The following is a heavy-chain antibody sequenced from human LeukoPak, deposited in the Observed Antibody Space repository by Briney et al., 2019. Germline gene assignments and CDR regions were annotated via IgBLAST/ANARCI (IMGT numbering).Heavy chain of an antibody. Sequence: GGSLRLSCAASGFTFHHYAIHWVRQVPGKGLEWVSGISWNSANIGYADSAKGRFTISRDNAKNSLYLQMNSLRAGDTAVYYCARGLAGPAEVGDDAFDIWGQGTMVTVSS. CDR3: ARGLAGPAEVGDDAFDI. D-gene: IGHD2-2*01. V-gene: IGHV3-9*01. CDR2: ISWNSANI. J-gene: IGHJ3*02. CDR1: GFTFHHYA.